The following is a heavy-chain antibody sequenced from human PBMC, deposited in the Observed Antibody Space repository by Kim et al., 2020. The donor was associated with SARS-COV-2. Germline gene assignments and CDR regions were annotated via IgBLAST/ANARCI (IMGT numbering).Heavy chain of an antibody. CDR2: IYPGDSDT. CDR1: GYSFTTYW. Sequence: GESLKISCKGSGYSFTTYWIGWVRQMPGKGLEWMGIIYPGDSDTRYSPSFQGQVTISADKSISTAYLQWSSLKASDTAMYYCARRLGIAAAGTDGGMDVWGQGTTVTVSS. V-gene: IGHV5-51*01. CDR3: ARRLGIAAAGTDGGMDV. J-gene: IGHJ6*02. D-gene: IGHD6-13*01.